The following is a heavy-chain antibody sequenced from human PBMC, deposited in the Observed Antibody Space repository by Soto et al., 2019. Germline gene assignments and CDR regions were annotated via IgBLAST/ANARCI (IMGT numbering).Heavy chain of an antibody. CDR1: GGTFSSDA. Sequence: SVKVSCKASGGTFSSDAVSWVRQALGQGLEWMGGLIPILGTTHYAQKFQGRVTITADESTNTAYMELSSLRSDDTAVYYCARASGYVSGWYHDYWGQGTRVTVSS. CDR3: ARASGYVSGWYHDY. CDR2: LIPILGTT. J-gene: IGHJ4*02. D-gene: IGHD6-19*01. V-gene: IGHV1-69*13.